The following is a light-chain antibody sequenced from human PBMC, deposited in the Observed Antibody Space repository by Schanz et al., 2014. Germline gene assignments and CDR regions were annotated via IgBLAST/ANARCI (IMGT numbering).Light chain of an antibody. V-gene: IGKV3D-15*01. J-gene: IGKJ1*01. CDR3: QQYDTWPRT. Sequence: EMVMTQSPATMSVSPGERATLYCRASQSVSSNLAWYQQKPGQAPSLLIYGASTRATGIPARFSGGGSGTDFTLTISSLQSEDLAVYFCQQYDTWPRTFGQGTKVEI. CDR1: QSVSSN. CDR2: GAS.